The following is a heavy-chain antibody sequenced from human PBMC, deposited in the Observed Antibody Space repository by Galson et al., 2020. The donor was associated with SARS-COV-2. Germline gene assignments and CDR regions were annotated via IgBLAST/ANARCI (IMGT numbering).Heavy chain of an antibody. CDR3: AKLNYGDYVDY. J-gene: IGHJ4*02. D-gene: IGHD4-17*01. Sequence: SLKISCAASGFTFDDYALHWVRQAPGKGLEWVSGISWNSGSIGYADSVKGRFTISRDNAKNSLYLQMNSLRAEDTALYYCAKLNYGDYVDYWGQGTLVTVSS. CDR1: GFTFDDYA. V-gene: IGHV3-9*01. CDR2: ISWNSGSI.